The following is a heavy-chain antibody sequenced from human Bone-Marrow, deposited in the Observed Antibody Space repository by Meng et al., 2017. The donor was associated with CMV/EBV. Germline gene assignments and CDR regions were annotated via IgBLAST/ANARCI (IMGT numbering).Heavy chain of an antibody. CDR1: GFTFSSYA. CDR3: ARESEAMDYYYYGMDV. CDR2: ISYDGSNK. Sequence: GESLKISCAASGFTFSSYAMHWVRQAPGKGLEWVAVISYDGSNKYYADSVKGRFTISRDNAKNSLYLQMNSLRAEDTAVYYCARESEAMDYYYYGMDVWGQGTTVTVSS. J-gene: IGHJ6*02. V-gene: IGHV3-30*04. D-gene: IGHD5-18*01.